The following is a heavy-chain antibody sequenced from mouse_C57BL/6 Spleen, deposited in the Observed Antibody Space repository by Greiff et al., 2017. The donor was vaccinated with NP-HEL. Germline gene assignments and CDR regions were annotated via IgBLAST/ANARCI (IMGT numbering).Heavy chain of an antibody. Sequence: QVQLKQSGAELARPGASVKMSCKASGYTFTSYTMHWVKQRPGQGLEWIGYINPSSGYTKYNQKFKDKATLTADKSSSTAYMQLSSLTSEDSAVYYCARSRGTGYFDVWGTGTTVTVSS. D-gene: IGHD3-3*01. CDR3: ARSRGTGYFDV. CDR1: GYTFTSYT. CDR2: INPSSGYT. J-gene: IGHJ1*03. V-gene: IGHV1-4*01.